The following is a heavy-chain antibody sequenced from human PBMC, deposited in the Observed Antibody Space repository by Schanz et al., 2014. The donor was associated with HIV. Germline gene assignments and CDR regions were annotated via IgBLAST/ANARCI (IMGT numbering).Heavy chain of an antibody. V-gene: IGHV3-30-3*01. J-gene: IGHJ4*02. CDR3: ARDRQWQDY. Sequence: VQLSESGGGSVQPGGSLRLSCAASGFTFSSYAMTWVRQAPGKGLEWVAVISYDGINKYYADSVKGRFTISRDNSKNTLYLQMNSLRAEDTAVYYCARDRQWQDYWGQGTLVTVSS. CDR1: GFTFSSYA. D-gene: IGHD6-19*01. CDR2: ISYDGINK.